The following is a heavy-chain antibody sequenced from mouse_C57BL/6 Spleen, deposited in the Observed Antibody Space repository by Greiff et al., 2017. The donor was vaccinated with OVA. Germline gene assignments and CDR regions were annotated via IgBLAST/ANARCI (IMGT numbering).Heavy chain of an antibody. CDR3: ARWDYGSSDYFDY. Sequence: QVQLQQSGAELVKPGASVKLSCKASGYTFTSYWMHWVKQRPGQGLEWIGMIHPNSGSTNYNEKFKSKATLTVDKSSSTAYMQLSSLTSEDSAVYYCARWDYGSSDYFDYWGQGTTLTVSS. J-gene: IGHJ2*01. V-gene: IGHV1-64*01. CDR2: IHPNSGST. D-gene: IGHD1-1*01. CDR1: GYTFTSYW.